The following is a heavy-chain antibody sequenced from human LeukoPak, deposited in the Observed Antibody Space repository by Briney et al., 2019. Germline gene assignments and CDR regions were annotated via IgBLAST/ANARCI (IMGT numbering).Heavy chain of an antibody. V-gene: IGHV1-2*06. D-gene: IGHD3-22*01. CDR2: INPNSGGT. J-gene: IGHJ4*02. CDR1: GYTFTVYY. Sequence: ASVKVSCEASGYTFTVYYIHWVRQAPGQGLEWMGRINPNSGGTNYAQKFQGRVTMTRDTSISTAYMELSRLRSDDTAVYYCARYYYDNSGYRGDYWGQGTLVTVSS. CDR3: ARYYYDNSGYRGDY.